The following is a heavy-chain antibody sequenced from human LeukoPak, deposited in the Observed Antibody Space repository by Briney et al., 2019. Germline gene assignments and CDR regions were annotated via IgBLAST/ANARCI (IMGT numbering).Heavy chain of an antibody. J-gene: IGHJ4*02. D-gene: IGHD1-26*01. CDR3: ARRGQWGLISAFDY. CDR1: GYSFTTYW. V-gene: IGHV5-51*01. Sequence: GESLKISCKVSGYSFTTYWIGWVRQMPGKGLKWMGLINPGDSDTRYSTSFQGQVTISADKSINTAYLQWSSLKASDTAIYYCARRGQWGLISAFDYWGQGALVTVSS. CDR2: INPGDSDT.